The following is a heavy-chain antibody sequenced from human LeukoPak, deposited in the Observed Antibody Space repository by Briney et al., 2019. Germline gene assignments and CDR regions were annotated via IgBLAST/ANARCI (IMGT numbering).Heavy chain of an antibody. CDR3: AGGLWGLEISSYWYFDL. Sequence: GASVKVSCKASGYTFTSYYMHWVRQAPGQGLEWMGIINPSGGSTSYAQKFQGRVTMTRDMSTSTVYMELSSLRAEDTAVYYCAGGLWGLEISSYWYFDLWGRGTLVTVSS. D-gene: IGHD1-1*01. J-gene: IGHJ2*01. CDR1: GYTFTSYY. CDR2: INPSGGST. V-gene: IGHV1-46*01.